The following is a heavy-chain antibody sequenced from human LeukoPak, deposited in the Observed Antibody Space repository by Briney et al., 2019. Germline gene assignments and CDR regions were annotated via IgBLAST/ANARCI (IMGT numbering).Heavy chain of an antibody. CDR3: TRDPRL. J-gene: IGHJ4*02. Sequence: GGSLRLSCAASGFAFSTYDIHWVRQAPGKGLEWVAVMSYHGTNAYYADSVKGRFTVSRDNSDNTLYLHMDRLRPEDTAVYFCTRDPRLWGQGTLVTVSS. V-gene: IGHV3-30-3*01. CDR1: GFAFSTYD. CDR2: MSYHGTNA.